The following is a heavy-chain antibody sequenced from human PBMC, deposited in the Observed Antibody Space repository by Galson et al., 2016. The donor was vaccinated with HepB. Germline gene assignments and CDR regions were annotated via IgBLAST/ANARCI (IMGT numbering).Heavy chain of an antibody. Sequence: SVKVSCKASGYTFTSYDINWVRHVTGQGLEWMGWMSPDSANTGFAQKFQGRITLTRDTSISTSYMGLSSLTSEDTAVYYCARVDLYSSSSGTELDYWSQGTLVTVSS. V-gene: IGHV1-8*01. CDR2: MSPDSANT. CDR1: GYTFTSYD. D-gene: IGHD6-6*01. CDR3: ARVDLYSSSSGTELDY. J-gene: IGHJ4*02.